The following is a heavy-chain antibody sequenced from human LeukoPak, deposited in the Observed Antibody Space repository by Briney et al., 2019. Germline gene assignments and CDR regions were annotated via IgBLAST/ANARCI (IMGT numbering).Heavy chain of an antibody. CDR1: GDGVSSNSAA. J-gene: IGHJ4*02. CDR2: TYYRSKWYN. CDR3: ARDLTYYYDSSGYCYDY. D-gene: IGHD3-22*01. V-gene: IGHV6-1*01. Sequence: SQTLSLTCAISGDGVSSNSAAWNWIRQSPSRGLEWLGRTYYRSKWYNDYAVSVKSRITINPDTSKNQFSLQLNSMTPEDTAVYYCARDLTYYYDSSGYCYDYWGQGTLVTVSS.